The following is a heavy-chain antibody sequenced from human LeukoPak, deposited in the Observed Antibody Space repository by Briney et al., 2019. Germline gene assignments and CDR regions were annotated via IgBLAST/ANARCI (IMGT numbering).Heavy chain of an antibody. D-gene: IGHD3-16*02. CDR1: GGSISTYY. CDR2: IYYSGST. Sequence: SETLSLTCTVSGGSISTYYWSWIRQPPGKGLEWIGYIYYSGSTHYNLSLKSRVTISVDTSKNQFSLKLSSVTAADTAAYYCARHIEGHTRYYFDYWGQGTLVTVSS. J-gene: IGHJ4*02. V-gene: IGHV4-59*08. CDR3: ARHIEGHTRYYFDY.